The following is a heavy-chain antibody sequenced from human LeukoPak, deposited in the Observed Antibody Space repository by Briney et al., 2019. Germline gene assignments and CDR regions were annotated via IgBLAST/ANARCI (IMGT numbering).Heavy chain of an antibody. CDR2: IYYSGST. Sequence: SETLSLTCTVSGGSISSYYWSWIRKPPGKGLGWIGYIYYSGSTNYNPSLKSRVTISVDTSKNQFSLKLSSVTAADTAVYYCARAYSNYVSWYFDLWGRGTLVTVSS. CDR3: ARAYSNYVSWYFDL. J-gene: IGHJ2*01. V-gene: IGHV4-59*01. D-gene: IGHD4-11*01. CDR1: GGSISSYY.